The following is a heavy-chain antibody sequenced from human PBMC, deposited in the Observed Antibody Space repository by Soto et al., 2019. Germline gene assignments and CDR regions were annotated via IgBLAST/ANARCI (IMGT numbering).Heavy chain of an antibody. CDR1: GCSISSYY. D-gene: IGHD6-6*01. J-gene: IGHJ5*02. CDR2: IHYSGST. CDR3: ARGGIAARKGRWFDP. Sequence: PSETLSLTCLVSGCSISSYYWSWIRQPPGKGLEWIGYIHYSGSTNYNPSLKSRVTISVDTSKNQFSLKLRSVTAADTAVYYCARGGIAARKGRWFDPWGQGTLVTVSS. V-gene: IGHV4-59*01.